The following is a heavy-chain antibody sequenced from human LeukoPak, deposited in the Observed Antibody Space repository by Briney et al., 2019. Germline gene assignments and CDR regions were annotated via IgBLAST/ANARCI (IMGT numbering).Heavy chain of an antibody. Sequence: TGGSLRLSCAASGFTFDDYAMHWVRQAPGKGLEWVSGISWNSGSIGYADSVKGRFTISRDNAKNSLYLQMNSLRAEDTALYYCAKDSTPDSSGSLDYWGQGTLVTVSS. V-gene: IGHV3-9*01. J-gene: IGHJ4*02. D-gene: IGHD3-22*01. CDR3: AKDSTPDSSGSLDY. CDR1: GFTFDDYA. CDR2: ISWNSGSI.